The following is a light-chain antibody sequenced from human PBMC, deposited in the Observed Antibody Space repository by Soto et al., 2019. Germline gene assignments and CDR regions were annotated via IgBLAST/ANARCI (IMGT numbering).Light chain of an antibody. V-gene: IGKV3-20*01. CDR3: QQYDTSPPT. J-gene: IGKJ5*01. Sequence: IVLTQSPGTLSLSPGERATLSCRASRPITSRYLAWYQHQPGQAPRLLIYRTFARAPGIPDRFSGGGSGTDFTLTISRLEREDFAVYYCQQYDTSPPTFGQGTRLEIK. CDR1: RPITSRY. CDR2: RTF.